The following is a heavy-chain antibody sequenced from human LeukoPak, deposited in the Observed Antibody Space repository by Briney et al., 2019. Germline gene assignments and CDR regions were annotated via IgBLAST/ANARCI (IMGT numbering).Heavy chain of an antibody. CDR3: ARGPYSSVGFDY. CDR2: IYYSGST. J-gene: IGHJ4*02. V-gene: IGHV4-59*12. Sequence: SETLSLTCTVSGGSISSYYWSWIRQPPGKGLEWIGYIYYSGSTNYNPSLKSRVTISVDTSKNQFSLKLSSVTAADTAVYYCARGPYSSVGFDYWGQGTLVTVSS. D-gene: IGHD6-25*01. CDR1: GGSISSYY.